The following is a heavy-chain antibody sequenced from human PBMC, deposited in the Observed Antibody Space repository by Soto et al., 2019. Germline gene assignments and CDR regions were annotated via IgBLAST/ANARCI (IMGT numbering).Heavy chain of an antibody. CDR2: TSYDGSNK. J-gene: IGHJ4*02. D-gene: IGHD3-16*02. CDR1: GFTFRSHA. CDR3: ARDYVWGSYRSSSFDY. V-gene: IGHV3-30-3*01. Sequence: PGGSLRLSCAASGFTFRSHAMHWVRQAPGKGLEWVAVTSYDGSNKYYADSVKGRFTISTDNSKNTLYLQMNSLRAEDTAVYYCARDYVWGSYRSSSFDYWGQGTLVTVSS.